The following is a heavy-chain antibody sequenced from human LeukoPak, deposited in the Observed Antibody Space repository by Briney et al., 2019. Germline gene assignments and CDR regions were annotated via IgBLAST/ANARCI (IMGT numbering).Heavy chain of an antibody. Sequence: GGSLRLSCAASGFTFSSYWMHWVRQAPGKGLVWVSRINSDGSSTSYADSVKGRFTISRDNAKNTLYLQMNSLRAEDTAVYYCARGDGSYGYWDYWGQGTLVTVSS. D-gene: IGHD5-18*01. V-gene: IGHV3-74*01. J-gene: IGHJ4*02. CDR3: ARGDGSYGYWDY. CDR2: INSDGSST. CDR1: GFTFSSYW.